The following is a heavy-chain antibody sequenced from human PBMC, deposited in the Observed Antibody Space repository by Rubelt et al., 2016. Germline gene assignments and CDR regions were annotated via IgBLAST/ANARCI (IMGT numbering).Heavy chain of an antibody. V-gene: IGHV3-53*01. J-gene: IGHJ4*02. D-gene: IGHD4-23*01. CDR1: GFTVSSYY. Sequence: GGGLIQPGGSLRLSCAASGFTVSSYYMSWVRQAPGKGLEWVSVIYSGGSTYYADSVKGRFTISRDNSKNTLYLQMNSLRAEDTAVYYCARGSRSVVTPLDYLGQGTLVTVSS. CDR3: ARGSRSVVTPLDY. CDR2: IYSGGST.